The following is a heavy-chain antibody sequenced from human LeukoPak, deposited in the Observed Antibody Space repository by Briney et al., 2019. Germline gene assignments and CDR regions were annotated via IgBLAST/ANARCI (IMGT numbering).Heavy chain of an antibody. CDR2: IYYSGST. CDR3: ARHPSVGAWYFDL. Sequence: SETLSLTCTVSGGSISSGGYYWSWIRQHPGKGLEWIGYIYYSGSTYYNPSLKSRVTISVDTSKNQFSLKLSSVTAADTAVYYCARHPSVGAWYFDLWGRGTLVTVSS. V-gene: IGHV4-31*03. CDR1: GGSISSGGYY. D-gene: IGHD2-21*01. J-gene: IGHJ2*01.